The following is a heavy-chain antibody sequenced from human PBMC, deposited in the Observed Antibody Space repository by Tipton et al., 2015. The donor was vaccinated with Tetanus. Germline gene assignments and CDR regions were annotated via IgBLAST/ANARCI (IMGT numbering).Heavy chain of an antibody. D-gene: IGHD5-18*01. V-gene: IGHV4-39*01. CDR2: IYESGDT. CDR3: ARHXXGYFIPFDY. Sequence: LRLSCTVSGASXXGGXXXWGXXRQPXXKGLGGIGSIYESGDTYXIPSLKSRVTISVDXSTNQFSLTLNSMAAADTGXYYCARHXXGYFIPFDYWXQGKXXTVXS. J-gene: IGHJ4*02. CDR1: GASXXGGXXX.